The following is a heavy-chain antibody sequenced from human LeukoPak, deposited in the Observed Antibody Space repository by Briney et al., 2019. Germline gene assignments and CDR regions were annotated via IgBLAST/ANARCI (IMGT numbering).Heavy chain of an antibody. CDR2: INDNGDGT. Sequence: GGSLRLSCAASGFTFSSYAMSWVRQAPGKGLKWVSTINDNGDGTYYADSVKGRFTMSRENGENSVYLQLNSLRAGDTAVYFCARENLEYGDYAIDYWGQGILVTVSS. J-gene: IGHJ4*02. V-gene: IGHV3-23*01. D-gene: IGHD4-17*01. CDR3: ARENLEYGDYAIDY. CDR1: GFTFSSYA.